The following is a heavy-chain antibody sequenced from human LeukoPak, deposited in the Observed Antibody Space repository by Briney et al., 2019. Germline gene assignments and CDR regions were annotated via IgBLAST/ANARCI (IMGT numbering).Heavy chain of an antibody. CDR3: AIRKQQVVPPRAYPYYYGMDV. CDR1: GFNFRTYA. V-gene: IGHV3-30*04. D-gene: IGHD6-13*01. CDR2: ISYDGSNR. Sequence: GGSLRLSCAASGFNFRTYAMYWVRQAPGKGLEWVAVISYDGSNRYYADSVKGRFTISRDKSKNTLYLLMISLRAEDTAVYYCAIRKQQVVPPRAYPYYYGMDVWGQGTTVTVSS. J-gene: IGHJ6*02.